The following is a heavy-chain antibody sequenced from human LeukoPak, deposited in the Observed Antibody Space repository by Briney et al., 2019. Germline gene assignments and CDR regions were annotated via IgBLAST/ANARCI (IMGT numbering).Heavy chain of an antibody. CDR2: ISWNSGSI. D-gene: IGHD3-22*01. J-gene: IGHJ1*01. Sequence: GGSLRLPCAASGFTFDDYAMHWLRQAPGKGLEWVSGISWNSGSIGYADSVKGRFTISRDNAKNSLYLQMNSLRAEDTALYYCAKDSTRYYYDSSGYLRYFQHWGQGTPVTVSS. CDR3: AKDSTRYYYDSSGYLRYFQH. V-gene: IGHV3-9*01. CDR1: GFTFDDYA.